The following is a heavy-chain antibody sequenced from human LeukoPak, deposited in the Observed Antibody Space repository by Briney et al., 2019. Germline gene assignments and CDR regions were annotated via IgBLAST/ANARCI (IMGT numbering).Heavy chain of an antibody. J-gene: IGHJ4*02. CDR2: IYYSGNT. CDR1: GGSISSYY. CDR3: ARGGIGGSRGSFFGY. D-gene: IGHD2-15*01. V-gene: IGHV4-59*01. Sequence: SETLSLTCTVSGGSISSYYWSWIRQPPGKGLEWIGYIYYSGNTNYNPSLNSRVTISVDTSKNQFSLRLSSVTTADTAIYYCARGGIGGSRGSFFGYWGQGTLVTVSS.